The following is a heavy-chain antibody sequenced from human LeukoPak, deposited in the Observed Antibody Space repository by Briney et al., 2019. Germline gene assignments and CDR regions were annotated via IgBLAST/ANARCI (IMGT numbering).Heavy chain of an antibody. Sequence: GGSLRLSCAASGFTFSTYGLSWVRQAPGTGLEWVSTISGSGGGTYYADSVKGRFTISRDNSKNTLYLQMNSLRAEDTAVYYCAKVGGGYFIDYWGQGTLVTVSS. CDR3: AKVGGGYFIDY. V-gene: IGHV3-23*01. J-gene: IGHJ4*02. CDR2: ISGSGGGT. D-gene: IGHD3-22*01. CDR1: GFTFSTYG.